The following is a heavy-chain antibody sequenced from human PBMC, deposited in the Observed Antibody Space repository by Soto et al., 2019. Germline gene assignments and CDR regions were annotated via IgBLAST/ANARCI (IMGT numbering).Heavy chain of an antibody. D-gene: IGHD6-13*01. J-gene: IGHJ5*02. V-gene: IGHV1-3*01. CDR2: INAGNGNT. CDR3: ARDGIAAAGTSWFDP. Sequence: GASVKVSCKASGYTFTSHAMHWVRQAPGQRLEWMGWINAGNGNTKYSQKFQGGVTITTDTSASTAYMELSSLRSEDTAVYYCARDGIAAAGTSWFDPWGQGTLVTVSS. CDR1: GYTFTSHA.